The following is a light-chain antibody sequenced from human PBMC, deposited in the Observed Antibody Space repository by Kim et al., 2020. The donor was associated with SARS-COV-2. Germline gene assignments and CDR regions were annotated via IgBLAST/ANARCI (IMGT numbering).Light chain of an antibody. Sequence: QSALTQPASVSGSPGQSITISCIGTSSDVGAYNSVSWYQQYPGEVPKLMIYDVTNRPSGVSDRFSGSKSGNTASLTISGLQTEDEADYFCSSPTSSKTVLFGGGTKVTVL. CDR3: SSPTSSKTVL. V-gene: IGLV2-14*03. J-gene: IGLJ2*01. CDR2: DVT. CDR1: SSDVGAYNS.